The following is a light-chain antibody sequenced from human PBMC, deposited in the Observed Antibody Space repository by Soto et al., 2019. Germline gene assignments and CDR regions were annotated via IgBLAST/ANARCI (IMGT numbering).Light chain of an antibody. Sequence: QSVLTQPPSASGTPGQRVTISCSGSSSNIGSNYVYWYQQLLGTAPKLLIYRNNQRPSGVPDRFSGSKSGTSASLAISGLRSEDEVDYYCAASDDSLSGSLIVFGTGTKLTVL. V-gene: IGLV1-47*01. CDR2: RNN. CDR1: SSNIGSNY. CDR3: AASDDSLSGSLIV. J-gene: IGLJ1*01.